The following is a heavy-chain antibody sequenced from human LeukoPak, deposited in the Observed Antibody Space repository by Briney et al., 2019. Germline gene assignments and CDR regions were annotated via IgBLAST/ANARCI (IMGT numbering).Heavy chain of an antibody. CDR3: ARYDFWSGLAADY. V-gene: IGHV4-31*03. D-gene: IGHD3-3*01. CDR1: GGSISSGGYY. CDR2: IYYSGRT. J-gene: IGHJ4*02. Sequence: SQTLSLTCTVSGGSISSGGYYWSWIRQHPWKGLDWIGSIYYSGRTHYNPSFESRVPISVETAKHQFCLELSSVTAAETAAYCWARYDFWSGLAADYWGQGTLVTVSS.